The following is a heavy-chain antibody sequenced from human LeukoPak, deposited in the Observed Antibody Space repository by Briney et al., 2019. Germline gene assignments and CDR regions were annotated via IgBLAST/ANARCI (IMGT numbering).Heavy chain of an antibody. D-gene: IGHD3-10*01. CDR3: ARNALVLGTSQYFYYYYYMNA. CDR2: IKQDGSEK. V-gene: IGHV3-7*01. J-gene: IGHJ6*03. CDR1: GYPFSSYC. Sequence: GGSLRLSCAASGYPFSSYCMSWGRQAPGKGLEWVANIKQDGSEKYYVDSVKGRFTISRDNAKNSLYLQMNSLRAEDTAVYYCARNALVLGTSQYFYYYYYMNAGGKGTPVTVSS.